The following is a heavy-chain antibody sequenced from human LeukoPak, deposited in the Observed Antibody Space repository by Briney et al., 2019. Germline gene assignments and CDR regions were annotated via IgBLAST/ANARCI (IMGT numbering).Heavy chain of an antibody. CDR3: ARDRRGSYYLFN. D-gene: IGHD1-26*01. V-gene: IGHV1-2*02. CDR2: INPNSGGT. Sequence: ASVKVSCKASGYTFTGYYIHWVRQAPGQGLEWMGWINPNSGGTNYAQKFQGRVAMTRDTSISTAYMELSRLRSDDTAVYYCARDRRGSYYLFNWGQGTLVTVSS. CDR1: GYTFTGYY. J-gene: IGHJ4*02.